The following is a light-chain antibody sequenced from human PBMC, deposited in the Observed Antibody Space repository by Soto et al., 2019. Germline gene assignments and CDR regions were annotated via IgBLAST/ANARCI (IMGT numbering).Light chain of an antibody. J-gene: IGKJ1*01. CDR1: QDISNY. Sequence: LSATVSDRITITCQASQDISNYLNWYQQKPWKAPKLLIFDASNLETGVPSRFSGSGSGTHFTFTITSPQPDHFATYKCQHCDNPWPVGLGTKVAIK. CDR2: DAS. V-gene: IGKV1-33*01. CDR3: QHCDNPWP.